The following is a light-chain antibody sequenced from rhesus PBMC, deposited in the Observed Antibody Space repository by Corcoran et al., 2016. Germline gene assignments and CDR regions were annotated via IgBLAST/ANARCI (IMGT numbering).Light chain of an antibody. CDR2: DAS. Sequence: DIQMTQSPSSLSASVGDTVTITCQASQGISKYLAWYQQKPGKAPKLLIDDASTLQSGVPSRFSGCGSGTEVTLTISSLQPADFATYYCQQHNSYPYSFGQGTKVEIK. CDR3: QQHNSYPYS. V-gene: IGKV1-25*01. J-gene: IGKJ2*01. CDR1: QGISKY.